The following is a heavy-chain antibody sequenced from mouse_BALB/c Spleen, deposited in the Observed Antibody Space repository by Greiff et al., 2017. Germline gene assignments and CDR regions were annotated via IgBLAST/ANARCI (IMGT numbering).Heavy chain of an antibody. V-gene: IGHV3-2*02. CDR2: ISYSGST. CDR3: AKGSFYAMDY. J-gene: IGHJ4*01. D-gene: IGHD3-2*02. CDR1: GYSITSDYA. Sequence: EVQLVESGPGLVKPSQSLSLTCTVTGYSITSDYAWNWIRQFPGNKLEWMGYISYSGSTSYNPSLKSRISITRDTSKNQFFLQLNSVTTEDTATYYCAKGSFYAMDYWGQGTSVTVSS.